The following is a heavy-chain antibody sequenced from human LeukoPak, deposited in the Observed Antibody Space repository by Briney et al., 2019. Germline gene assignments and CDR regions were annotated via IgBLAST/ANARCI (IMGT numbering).Heavy chain of an antibody. CDR3: ARDHGIAAAGSGGEL. CDR2: IYSGGST. D-gene: IGHD6-13*01. V-gene: IGHV3-66*01. Sequence: PGGSLRLSCAASGFTVSSNYMSWVRQAPGKGLEWVSVIYSGGSTYYADSVKGRFTISRDNSKNTLYLQMNSLRAEDTAVYYCARDHGIAAAGSGGELWGQGTLVTVSS. J-gene: IGHJ4*02. CDR1: GFTVSSNY.